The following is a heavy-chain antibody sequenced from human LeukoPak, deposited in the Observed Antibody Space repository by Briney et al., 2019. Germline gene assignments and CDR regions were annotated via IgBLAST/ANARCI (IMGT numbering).Heavy chain of an antibody. V-gene: IGHV4-34*01. CDR3: ARPVLWGSSSVGDPFDY. D-gene: IGHD6-13*01. CDR1: GGSFRGYY. CDR2: INHSGST. Sequence: SETLSLTCAVYGGSFRGYYWSWIRQPPGKELEWIGEINHSGSTNYNPSLKSRVTISVDTSKNQFSLKLSSVTAADTAVYYCARPVLWGSSSVGDPFDYWGQGTLVTVSS. J-gene: IGHJ4*02.